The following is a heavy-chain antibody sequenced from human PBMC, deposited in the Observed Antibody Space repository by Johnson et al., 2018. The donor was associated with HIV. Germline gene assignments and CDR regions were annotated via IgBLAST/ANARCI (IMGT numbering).Heavy chain of an antibody. CDR1: GFTFDDYA. D-gene: IGHD1-26*01. Sequence: MMLVESGGGVVQPGRSLRLSCAASGFTFDDYAMHWVRQAPGKGLEWVSGINWNGGSTGYADSVKGRFTISRDNAKNSLYLQMNSLRAEDTALYYCARDEGIEWELLPNAFDIWGQGTMVTVSS. CDR2: INWNGGST. CDR3: ARDEGIEWELLPNAFDI. J-gene: IGHJ3*02. V-gene: IGHV3-20*04.